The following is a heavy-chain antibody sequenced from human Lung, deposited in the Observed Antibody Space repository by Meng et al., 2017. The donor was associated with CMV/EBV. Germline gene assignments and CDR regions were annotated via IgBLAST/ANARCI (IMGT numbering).Heavy chain of an antibody. J-gene: IGHJ4*02. CDR3: ARDFDY. V-gene: IGHV3-7*01. Sequence: GGSLRLSCKVSGFTFSNYWMNWVRQTPEKGLEWVANIKKDGSEKNYLGSVKGRFTISRDNAKNSLYLQMNRLRVEDTAVYYCARDFDYWGQGPLVTFTS. CDR2: IKKDGSEK. CDR1: GFTFSNYW.